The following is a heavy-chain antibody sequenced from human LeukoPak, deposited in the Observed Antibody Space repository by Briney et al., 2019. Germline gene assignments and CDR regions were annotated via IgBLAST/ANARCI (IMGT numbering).Heavy chain of an antibody. Sequence: PGGSLRLSCAASGFTFSSYWMSWVRQAPGKGLEWVANIKQDGSEKYYVDSVKGRFTISRDNAKNSLYLQMNSLRAEDTAVYYCARARGFVGVVAATYYFDYWGQGTLVTVSS. CDR2: IKQDGSEK. D-gene: IGHD2-15*01. J-gene: IGHJ4*02. V-gene: IGHV3-7*01. CDR3: ARARGFVGVVAATYYFDY. CDR1: GFTFSSYW.